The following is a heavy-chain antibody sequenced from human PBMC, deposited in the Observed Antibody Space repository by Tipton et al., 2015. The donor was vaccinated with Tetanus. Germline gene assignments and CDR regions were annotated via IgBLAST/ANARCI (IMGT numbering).Heavy chain of an antibody. CDR1: GGSISSGGYY. J-gene: IGHJ4*02. V-gene: IGHV4-31*03. CDR3: ARDQARGARGWNYFDY. Sequence: GLVKPSQTLSLTCTVSGGSISSGGYYWSWIRQHPGKGLEWIGDIYNSGRTYYNPSLKSRVPILVDTTKNQFSLKLKSVTAADTAVYYCARDQARGARGWNYFDYWGQGSLVTVSS. CDR2: IYNSGRT. D-gene: IGHD1-26*01.